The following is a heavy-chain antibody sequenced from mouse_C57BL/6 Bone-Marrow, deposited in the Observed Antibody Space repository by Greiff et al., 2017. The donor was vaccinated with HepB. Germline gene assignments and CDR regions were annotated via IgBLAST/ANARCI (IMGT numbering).Heavy chain of an antibody. D-gene: IGHD3-3*01. Sequence: QVQLKQSGAELVKPGASVKLSCKASGYTFTSYWMHWVKQRPGRDLEWIGRIDPNSGGTKYNEKFKSKATLTVDKPSSTAYMQLSSLTSEDSAVYYCARGWGYYFDYWGQGTTLTVSS. V-gene: IGHV1-72*01. J-gene: IGHJ2*01. CDR2: IDPNSGGT. CDR1: GYTFTSYW. CDR3: ARGWGYYFDY.